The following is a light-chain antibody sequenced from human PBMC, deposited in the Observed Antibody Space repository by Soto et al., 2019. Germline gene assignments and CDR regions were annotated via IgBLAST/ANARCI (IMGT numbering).Light chain of an antibody. J-gene: IGKJ2*01. V-gene: IGKV1-5*01. CDR1: QSISSW. CDR2: DDP. Sequence: DIQMTQSPSTMSASVGDRVTITCRASQSISSWLAWYQQKPGKAPKPQIYDDPSLESGVPSRFSGSGSGTEITLTISSLQPDDFTTYFCQQYNSYSTYTFGQGTTLDIK. CDR3: QQYNSYSTYT.